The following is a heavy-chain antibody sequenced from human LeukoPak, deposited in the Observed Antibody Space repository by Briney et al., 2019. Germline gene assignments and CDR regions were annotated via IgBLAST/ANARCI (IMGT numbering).Heavy chain of an antibody. CDR2: IYYSGST. CDR1: GYSISSGYY. CDR3: ARVGYNWNYRRYYYYYMDV. V-gene: IGHV4-38-2*02. D-gene: IGHD1-7*01. Sequence: PSETLSLTCTVSGYSISSGYYWGWIRQPPGKGLEWIGSIYYSGSTYYNPSLKSRVTISVDTSKNQFSLKLSSVTAADTAVYYCARVGYNWNYRRYYYYYMDVWGKGTTVTVSS. J-gene: IGHJ6*03.